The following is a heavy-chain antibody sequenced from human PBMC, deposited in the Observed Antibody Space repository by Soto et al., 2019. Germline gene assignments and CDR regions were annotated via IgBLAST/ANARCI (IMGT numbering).Heavy chain of an antibody. CDR1: GGSISSGGYY. J-gene: IGHJ6*02. CDR2: IYYSGST. V-gene: IGHV4-31*03. CDR3: ARVGDSGFWSRDHQPYGMDV. Sequence: QVQLQESGPGLVKPSQTLSLTCTVSGGSISSGGYYWSWIRQHPGKGLEWIGYIYYSGSTYYNPSLKRRVTISVDTSNNQFSLKLSSVTAADTAVSYCARVGDSGFWSRDHQPYGMDVWGQGTTVTVSS. D-gene: IGHD3-3*01.